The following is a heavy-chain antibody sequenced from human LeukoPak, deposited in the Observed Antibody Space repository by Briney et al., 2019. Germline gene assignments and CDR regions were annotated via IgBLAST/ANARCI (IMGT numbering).Heavy chain of an antibody. Sequence: SETLSLTCTVSGGSISSYYWSWMRQPPGKGLEWSGYIYYSGSTNYNPSLKSRVTISVDTSKNQFSLKLSSVTAADTAVYYCAREMGYCSSTSCLNYYFDYWGQGTLVTVSS. D-gene: IGHD2-2*01. J-gene: IGHJ4*02. CDR2: IYYSGST. CDR1: GGSISSYY. CDR3: AREMGYCSSTSCLNYYFDY. V-gene: IGHV4-59*01.